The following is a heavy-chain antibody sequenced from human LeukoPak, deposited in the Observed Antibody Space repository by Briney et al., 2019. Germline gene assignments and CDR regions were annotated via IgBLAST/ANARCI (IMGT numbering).Heavy chain of an antibody. J-gene: IGHJ6*02. Sequence: PGGSLRLSCAASGFTFSSYSMNWARQAPGKGLEWISYITTSGGAKNYADSVKGRFTISRDNAENSLYLQMNSLRAEDTAVYYCARSADLQYGMDVWGQGTTVTVSS. D-gene: IGHD4-11*01. CDR2: ITTSGGAK. CDR1: GFTFSSYS. CDR3: ARSADLQYGMDV. V-gene: IGHV3-48*01.